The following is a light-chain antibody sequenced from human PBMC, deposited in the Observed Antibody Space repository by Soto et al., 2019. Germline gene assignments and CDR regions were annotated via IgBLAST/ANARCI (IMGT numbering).Light chain of an antibody. V-gene: IGKV3-20*01. CDR3: QQYGSSPLFT. Sequence: EIVLTQSPGTLSLSPGERATLSCRASQSVSSNYLAWYQQKPGQAPRLLIYGASSRATGIPDRFSGSGSGTDFTLSISRLEPEDFAVYYCQQYGSSPLFTFGPWTKVEIK. J-gene: IGKJ3*01. CDR1: QSVSSNY. CDR2: GAS.